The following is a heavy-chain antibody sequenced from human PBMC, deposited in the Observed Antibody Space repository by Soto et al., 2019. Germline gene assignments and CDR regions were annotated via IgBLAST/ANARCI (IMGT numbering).Heavy chain of an antibody. D-gene: IGHD6-13*01. CDR1: GYSFTSYW. CDR2: IYPGDSDT. Sequence: PGQSLKISCKGSGYSFTSYWIGWVRQMPGKGLEWMEIIYPGDSDTRYSPSFQGQVTISADKSISTAYLQWSSLKASDTAIYYCARTAPAGKYYYGGDVWGQGTTGTVSS. J-gene: IGHJ6*02. CDR3: ARTAPAGKYYYGGDV. V-gene: IGHV5-51*01.